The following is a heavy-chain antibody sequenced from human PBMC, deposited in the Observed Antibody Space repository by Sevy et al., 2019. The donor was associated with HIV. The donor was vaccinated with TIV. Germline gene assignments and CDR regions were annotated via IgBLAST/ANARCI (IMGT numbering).Heavy chain of an antibody. V-gene: IGHV1-18*01. J-gene: IGHJ4*02. D-gene: IGHD4-4*01. CDR1: GYSFTTYD. CDR3: ARATTEVYTYYFDF. CDR2: ITAYNGNT. Sequence: ASVKVSCKASGYSFTTYDISWVRQAPGQGLEWMGWITAYNGNTNYAQNFQGRVTMTTDTSTSTAYMELRSLRSDDTAIFFSARATTEVYTYYFDFWGQGTLVTVSS.